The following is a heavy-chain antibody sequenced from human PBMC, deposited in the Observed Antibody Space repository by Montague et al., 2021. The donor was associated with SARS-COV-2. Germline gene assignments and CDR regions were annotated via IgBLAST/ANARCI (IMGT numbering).Heavy chain of an antibody. CDR2: IYSSGSI. CDR1: NDSISNYY. CDR3: ARNPGEYYGMDV. V-gene: IGHV4-4*07. J-gene: IGHJ6*02. D-gene: IGHD3-16*01. Sequence: SETLSLTYNVSNDSISNYYWSWIRQPAGKGLEWIGRIYSSGSINYNPSLKTRITLSVDTSKNQLSLRLNSVTAADTAVYYCARNPGEYYGMDVWGQGTTVTVS.